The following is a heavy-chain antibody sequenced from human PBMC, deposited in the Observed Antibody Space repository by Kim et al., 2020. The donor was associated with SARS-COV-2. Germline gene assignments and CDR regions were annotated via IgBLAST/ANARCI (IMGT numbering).Heavy chain of an antibody. J-gene: IGHJ5*02. CDR2: IGTAGDT. CDR3: ARGGAYNWNDEVWFDP. CDR1: GFTFSSYD. D-gene: IGHD1-1*01. V-gene: IGHV3-13*04. Sequence: GGSLRLSCAASGFTFSSYDMHWVRQATGKGLEWVSAIGTAGDTYYPGSVKGRFTISRENAKNSLYLQMNSLRAGDTAVYYCARGGAYNWNDEVWFDPWGQGTLVTVSS.